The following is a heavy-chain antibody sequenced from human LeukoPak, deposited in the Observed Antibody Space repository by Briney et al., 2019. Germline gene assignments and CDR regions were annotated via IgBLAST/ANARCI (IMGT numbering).Heavy chain of an antibody. CDR2: ISYDGSNK. CDR3: AKVKGILTGYPQGV. J-gene: IGHJ6*04. D-gene: IGHD3-9*01. CDR1: GFTFSSYG. V-gene: IGHV3-30*18. Sequence: SGGSLRLSCAASGFTFSSYGMHWVRQAPGKGLEWVAVISYDGSNKYYADSVKGRFTISRDNSKNTLYLQMNSLRAEDTAVYYCAKVKGILTGYPQGVWGKGTTVTVSS.